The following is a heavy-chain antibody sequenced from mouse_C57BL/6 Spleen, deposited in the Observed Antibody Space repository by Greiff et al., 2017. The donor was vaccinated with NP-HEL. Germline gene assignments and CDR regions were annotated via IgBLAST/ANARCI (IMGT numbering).Heavy chain of an antibody. V-gene: IGHV1-50*01. CDR2: IDPSDSYT. D-gene: IGHD2-1*01. Sequence: QVQLQQSGAELVKPGASVKLSCKASGYTFTSYWMQWVKQRPGQGLEWIGEIDPSDSYTNYNQKFKGKATLTVDTSSSTAYMQLSSLTSEDSAVYYCARDGNTYAMDYWGQGTSVTVSS. CDR1: GYTFTSYW. J-gene: IGHJ4*01. CDR3: ARDGNTYAMDY.